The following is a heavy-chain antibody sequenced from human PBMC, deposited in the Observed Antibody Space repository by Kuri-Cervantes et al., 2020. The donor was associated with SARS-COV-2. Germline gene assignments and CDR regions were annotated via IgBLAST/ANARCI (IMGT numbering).Heavy chain of an antibody. CDR2: ISGSGGST. CDR1: GFTFSSYA. D-gene: IGHD6-19*01. Sequence: GGSLRLSCAASGFTFSSYAMSWVRRAPGKGLEWVSAISGSGGSTYYADSVKGRFTISRDNSKNTLYLQMNSLRAEDTAVYYCAKGIAVATGYFDYWGQGTLVTVSS. V-gene: IGHV3-23*01. J-gene: IGHJ4*02. CDR3: AKGIAVATGYFDY.